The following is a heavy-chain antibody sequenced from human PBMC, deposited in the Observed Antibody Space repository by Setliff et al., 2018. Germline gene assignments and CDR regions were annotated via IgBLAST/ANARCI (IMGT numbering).Heavy chain of an antibody. J-gene: IGHJ6*03. CDR1: GDSISSYY. CDR2: IYYSGST. Sequence: SETLSLTCTVSGDSISSYYWSWIRQPPGKGLEWIGYIYYSGSTNYNPSLKSRVTISVDTSKNQFSLKLSSVTAADTAVYYCARKSRNIVVVPAAVIYYYYYYMDVWGKGTTVTVSS. CDR3: ARKSRNIVVVPAAVIYYYYYYMDV. D-gene: IGHD2-2*01. V-gene: IGHV4-59*01.